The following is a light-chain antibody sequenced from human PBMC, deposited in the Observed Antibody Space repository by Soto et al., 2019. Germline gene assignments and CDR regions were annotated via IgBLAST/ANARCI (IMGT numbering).Light chain of an antibody. CDR1: SDSVSASHF. J-gene: IGLJ2*01. Sequence: QTVVTQGPSFSVYPGGQVTLTCGLSSDSVSASHFPSGYQQTPGQAPRTLIYNTNTRSSGVPDRFSGSILGNRAALTITGAQADDESDYYCVLYMRSGISVFGGGTKLTVL. CDR3: VLYMRSGISV. CDR2: NTN. V-gene: IGLV8-61*01.